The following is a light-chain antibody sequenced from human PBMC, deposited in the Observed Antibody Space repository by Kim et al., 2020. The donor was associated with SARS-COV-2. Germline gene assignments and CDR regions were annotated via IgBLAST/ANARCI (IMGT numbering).Light chain of an antibody. Sequence: QSALTQPRSVSGSPGQSVTISCTGTSSDVGNYNYVSWYQQHPGKAPKLMIYDVNERPSGVPDRFYGSKSGNTASLTIAGLQAEDEADYYCCSYAGGYTHVLFGGGTQLTVL. V-gene: IGLV2-11*01. CDR3: CSYAGGYTHVL. J-gene: IGLJ2*01. CDR2: DVN. CDR1: SSDVGNYNY.